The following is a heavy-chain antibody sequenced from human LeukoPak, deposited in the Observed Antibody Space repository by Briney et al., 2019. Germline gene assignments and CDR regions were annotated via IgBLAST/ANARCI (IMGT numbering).Heavy chain of an antibody. J-gene: IGHJ4*02. CDR1: GFTSSNAW. CDR3: TTRGTAMVSAFVDY. V-gene: IGHV3-15*01. CDR2: IKSKTDGRTT. D-gene: IGHD5-18*01. Sequence: GGSLRLSCAASGFTSSNAWMSWVRQAPGKGLEWVGRIKSKTDGRTTDYAAPVKGRFTISRDDSKNTLYLQMNSLKTEDTAVYYCTTRGTAMVSAFVDYWGQGTLVTVSS.